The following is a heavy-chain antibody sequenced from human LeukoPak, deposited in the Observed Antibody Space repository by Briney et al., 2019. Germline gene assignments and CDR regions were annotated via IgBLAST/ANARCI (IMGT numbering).Heavy chain of an antibody. Sequence: GGSLRLSCAASGFTFSSYSMNWVRQAPGKGLEWVSSISSSSSYIYYADSVKGRFTISRDNAKNSLYLQMNSLRAEDTAVYYCARDPQAYGDASDYWGQRTLVPVSS. CDR3: ARDPQAYGDASDY. V-gene: IGHV3-21*01. D-gene: IGHD4-17*01. CDR1: GFTFSSYS. CDR2: ISSSSSYI. J-gene: IGHJ4*02.